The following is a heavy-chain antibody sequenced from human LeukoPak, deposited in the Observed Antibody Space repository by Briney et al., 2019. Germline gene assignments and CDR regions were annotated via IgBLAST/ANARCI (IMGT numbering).Heavy chain of an antibody. Sequence: SETLSLTCAVSGGSISSGGYSWSWIRQPRGKGLEWIGSIYYSGSTYYNPSLKSRVTISVDTSKNQFSLKLSSVTAADTAVYYCARDSVIAAAGPGDYWGQGTLVTVSS. D-gene: IGHD6-13*01. CDR2: IYYSGST. CDR3: ARDSVIAAAGPGDY. J-gene: IGHJ4*02. CDR1: GGSISSGGYS. V-gene: IGHV4-39*07.